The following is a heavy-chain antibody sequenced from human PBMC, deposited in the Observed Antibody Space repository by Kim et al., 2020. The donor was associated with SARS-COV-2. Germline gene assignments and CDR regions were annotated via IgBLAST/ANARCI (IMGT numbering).Heavy chain of an antibody. J-gene: IGHJ6*02. Sequence: SVKVSCKASGGTFSSYAISWVRQAPGQGLEWMGGIIPIFGTANYAQKFQGRVTITADESTSTAYMELSSLRSEDTAVYYCAQGGELSLLWSYYGMDVWGQGTTVTVSS. D-gene: IGHD3-16*02. CDR3: AQGGELSLLWSYYGMDV. CDR1: GGTFSSYA. V-gene: IGHV1-69*13. CDR2: IIPIFGTA.